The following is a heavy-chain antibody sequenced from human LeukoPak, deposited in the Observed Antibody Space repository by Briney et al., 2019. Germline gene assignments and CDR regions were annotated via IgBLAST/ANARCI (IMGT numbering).Heavy chain of an antibody. V-gene: IGHV3-9*01. Sequence: TGGSLRLSCAASGFTFDDYAMHWVRQAPGKGLEWVSGISWNSGGIGYADSVKGRFTISRDNAKNSLYLQMNSLRADDTALYYCAKGKKMTVAGLFDYWGQRTLVTVSS. D-gene: IGHD6-19*01. CDR2: ISWNSGGI. CDR1: GFTFDDYA. J-gene: IGHJ4*02. CDR3: AKGKKMTVAGLFDY.